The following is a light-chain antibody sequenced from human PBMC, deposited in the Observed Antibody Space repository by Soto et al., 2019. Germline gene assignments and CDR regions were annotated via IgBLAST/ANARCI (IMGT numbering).Light chain of an antibody. CDR3: QQRSNWPLT. CDR1: QSVSSY. V-gene: IGKV3-11*01. Sequence: EIVLTQSPATLSLSPGERATLSCRASQSVSSYLVWYQQKPGQAPRLLIYGASNRATGIPARFSGSGSGTDFTLTISSLEPEDFAVYYCQQRSNWPLTFGGGTKV. J-gene: IGKJ4*01. CDR2: GAS.